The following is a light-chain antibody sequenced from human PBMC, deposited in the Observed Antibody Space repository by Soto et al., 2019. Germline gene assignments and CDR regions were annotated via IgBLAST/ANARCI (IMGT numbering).Light chain of an antibody. V-gene: IGKV4-1*01. CDR1: QSVLYSSNNKNY. J-gene: IGKJ2*01. Sequence: DIVMTQSPDSLAVSLGERATINCKSSQSVLYSSNNKNYLAWYQQKPGQPPKLLIYWASTRESGVPDRFSGSGSGTDFTLTISSLQAEDVAFYYCQQYYGSSYTFGQGTKLEIK. CDR3: QQYYGSSYT. CDR2: WAS.